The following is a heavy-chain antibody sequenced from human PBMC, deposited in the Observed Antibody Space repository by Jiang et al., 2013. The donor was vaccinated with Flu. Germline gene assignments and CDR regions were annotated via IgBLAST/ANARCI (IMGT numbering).Heavy chain of an antibody. V-gene: IGHV7-4-1*02. CDR3: ARYYFDNSGYRCDH. CDR2: INTNTGKP. D-gene: IGHD3-22*01. Sequence: YTFTSHAVNWVRQAPGQGLEWMGWINTNTGKPTYAQGFTGRFVLSLDTSVSTTYLQISSLKAEDSAVYYCARYYFDNSGYRCDHWGQGTLVTVSS. J-gene: IGHJ4*02. CDR1: YTFTSHA.